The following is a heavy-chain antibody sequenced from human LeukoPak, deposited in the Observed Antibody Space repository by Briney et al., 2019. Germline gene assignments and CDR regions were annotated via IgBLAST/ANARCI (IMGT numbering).Heavy chain of an antibody. CDR2: IHRDDKT. CDR3: AREVISTPSYFDY. Sequence: GGSLRLSCAASGFTVSSSFIYWVRRAPGKGLEWVSFIHRDDKTYYADSVKGRFTMSRDSSKNTLYLQMDSLGADDTAVYYCAREVISTPSYFDYWGQGILVTVSS. J-gene: IGHJ4*02. V-gene: IGHV3-53*01. D-gene: IGHD2-2*01. CDR1: GFTVSSSF.